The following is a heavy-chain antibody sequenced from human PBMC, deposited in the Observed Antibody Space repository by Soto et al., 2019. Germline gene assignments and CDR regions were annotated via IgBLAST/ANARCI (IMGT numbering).Heavy chain of an antibody. Sequence: QVQLVESGGGVVQPGRSLRLSCAASGFTFSSYAMHWVRQAPGKGLEWVAVISYDGSNKYYADSVKGRFTISRDNSKNTLYLQMNSLRAEDTAVYYCASGSRYCTNGVCYLRGQGRNPSPGPWGQGTLVTVSS. J-gene: IGHJ5*02. D-gene: IGHD2-8*01. CDR2: ISYDGSNK. CDR3: ASGSRYCTNGVCYLRGQGRNPSPGP. V-gene: IGHV3-30-3*01. CDR1: GFTFSSYA.